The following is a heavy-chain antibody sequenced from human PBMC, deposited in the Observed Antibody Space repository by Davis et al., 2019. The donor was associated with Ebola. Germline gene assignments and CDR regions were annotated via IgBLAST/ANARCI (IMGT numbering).Heavy chain of an antibody. CDR1: VITFSSYA. D-gene: IGHD3-10*01. V-gene: IGHV3-23*01. Sequence: GESLKISCTDSVITFSSYAMTWVRQAPGKGLEWVSAISGSGGSTYYADSVKGRFTISRDNSKKTLYLQMNSLRAEDTAVYYCARDGNYYGSGSYGLDVWGRGTMVTVSS. CDR2: ISGSGGST. J-gene: IGHJ6*04. CDR3: ARDGNYYGSGSYGLDV.